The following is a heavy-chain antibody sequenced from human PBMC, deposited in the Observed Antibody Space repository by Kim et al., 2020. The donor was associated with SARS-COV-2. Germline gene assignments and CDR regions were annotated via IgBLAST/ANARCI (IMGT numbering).Heavy chain of an antibody. D-gene: IGHD6-19*01. V-gene: IGHV3-23*01. Sequence: GGSLRLSCAASGFTFSSRAMSWVRQAPGKGPEWVASVNNGGNAYYADSVKGRFTVSRDITRDTLYLQMNSLRAEDTALYFCAKDHPSSGWPAFDSWGQGTGVTVSS. CDR1: GFTFSSRA. CDR3: AKDHPSSGWPAFDS. J-gene: IGHJ4*02. CDR2: VNNGGNA.